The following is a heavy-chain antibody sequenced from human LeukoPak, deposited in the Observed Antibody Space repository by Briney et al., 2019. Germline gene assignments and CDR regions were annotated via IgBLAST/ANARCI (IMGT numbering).Heavy chain of an antibody. CDR1: GYTFTSYD. J-gene: IGHJ5*02. D-gene: IGHD2-2*01. V-gene: IGHV1-69*13. Sequence: SVKVSCKASGYTFTSYDINWVRQAPGQGLEWMGGIIPIFGTANYAQKFQGRVTITADESTSTAYMELSSLRSEDTAVYYCARMVCSSTSCYLGVVESNWFDPWGQGTLVTVSS. CDR2: IIPIFGTA. CDR3: ARMVCSSTSCYLGVVESNWFDP.